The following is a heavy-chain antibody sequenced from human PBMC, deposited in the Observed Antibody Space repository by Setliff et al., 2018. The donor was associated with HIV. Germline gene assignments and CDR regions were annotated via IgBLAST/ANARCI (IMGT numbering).Heavy chain of an antibody. CDR3: ATSGFYDILTGPTPGAFDI. V-gene: IGHV1-8*01. J-gene: IGHJ3*02. Sequence: ASVKVSCKASGYAFNSYTLNWVRQATGRGLEWMGWINPNSDNTAYAQKFQGRLTMTRNTSTGTVYMELSSLRSEETAMYYCATSGFYDILTGPTPGAFDIWGQGTLVTVSS. D-gene: IGHD3-9*01. CDR1: GYAFNSYT. CDR2: INPNSDNT.